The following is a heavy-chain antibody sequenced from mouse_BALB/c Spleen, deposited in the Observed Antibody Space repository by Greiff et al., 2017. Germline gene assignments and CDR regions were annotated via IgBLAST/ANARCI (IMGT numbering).Heavy chain of an antibody. CDR1: GFTFSSYA. CDR3: ARGAGAWFAY. V-gene: IGHV5-6-5*01. Sequence: EVQGVESGGGLVKPGGSLKLSCAASGFTFSSYAMSWVRQTPEKRLEWVASISSGGSTYYPDSVKGRFTISRDNARNILYLQMSSLRSEDTAMYYCARGAGAWFAYWGQGTLVTVSA. J-gene: IGHJ3*01. CDR2: ISSGGST.